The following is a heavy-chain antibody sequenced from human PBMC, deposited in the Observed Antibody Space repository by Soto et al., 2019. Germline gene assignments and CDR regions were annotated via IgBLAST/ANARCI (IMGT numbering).Heavy chain of an antibody. Sequence: PSETLSLTCSVSGTSIRNTGRYWAWIRQTPGRGLEWLGSFTFGGNTYYSPSIKSRVAIFVDTSKNQFSLKLSSVTAADTAVYYCERPRMRSSSLSWFDPWGQGTLVTVSS. V-gene: IGHV4-39*01. J-gene: IGHJ5*02. D-gene: IGHD6-6*01. CDR1: GTSIRNTGRY. CDR2: FTFGGNT. CDR3: ERPRMRSSSLSWFDP.